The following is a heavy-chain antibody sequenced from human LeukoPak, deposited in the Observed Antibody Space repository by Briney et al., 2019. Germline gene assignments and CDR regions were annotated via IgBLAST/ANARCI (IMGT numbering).Heavy chain of an antibody. V-gene: IGHV3-53*01. CDR1: GFTVSSNY. CDR2: IYSGGST. CDR3: ARDKAAAVRYFDY. J-gene: IGHJ4*02. Sequence: PGGSLRLSCAASGFTVSSNYMSWVRQAPGKGLEWVSVIYSGGSTYYADSVKGRFTISRDNSKNTLYLQMNSLRAEDTAVYYCARDKAAAVRYFDYWGQGTLVTVSS. D-gene: IGHD6-13*01.